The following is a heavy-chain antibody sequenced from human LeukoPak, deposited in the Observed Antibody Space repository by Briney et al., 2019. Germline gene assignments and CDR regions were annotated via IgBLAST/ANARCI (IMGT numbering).Heavy chain of an antibody. CDR1: GYTFTSYY. J-gene: IGHJ4*02. CDR2: ISAYNGNT. Sequence: ASVKVSCKASGYTFTSYYMHWVRQAPGQGLEWMGWISAYNGNTNYAQKLQGRVTMTTDTSTSTAYMELRSLRSDDTAVYYCARSSSIVTAYYFDYWGQGTLVTVSS. V-gene: IGHV1-18*04. CDR3: ARSSSIVTAYYFDY. D-gene: IGHD3-16*02.